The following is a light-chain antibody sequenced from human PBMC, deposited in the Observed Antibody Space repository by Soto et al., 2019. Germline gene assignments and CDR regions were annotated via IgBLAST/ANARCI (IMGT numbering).Light chain of an antibody. CDR1: QDISNY. CDR2: DAS. CDR3: QQYDNLPVT. Sequence: DIPMTQSPSSLSASVGDRVTITCQASQDISNYLNWYQQKPGKVPKLLIYDASNLETGVPSRFSGSGSGTDFTFTISSLQPEDIATYYCQQYDNLPVTFGPGTKVDIK. V-gene: IGKV1-33*01. J-gene: IGKJ3*01.